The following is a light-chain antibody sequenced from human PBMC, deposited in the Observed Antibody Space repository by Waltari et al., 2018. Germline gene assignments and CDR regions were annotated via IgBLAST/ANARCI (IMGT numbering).Light chain of an antibody. J-gene: IGLJ1*01. V-gene: IGLV2-14*03. Sequence: QSALTQPASVSGSPGQSITISCTGTSSDIGSYKYVSWYQQHPDRAPRLMIYDVSYLPSGISSRFSGSKSGNTASLTISGLQADDEAEYYCSSYTSSSTYVFGTGTKVTVL. CDR2: DVS. CDR1: SSDIGSYKY. CDR3: SSYTSSSTYV.